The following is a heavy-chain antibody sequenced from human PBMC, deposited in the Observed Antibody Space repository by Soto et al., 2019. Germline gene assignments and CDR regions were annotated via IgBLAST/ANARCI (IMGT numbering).Heavy chain of an antibody. CDR3: ARDQGITTFGVYSMYYYGMDV. J-gene: IGHJ6*02. CDR1: GYTFTSSG. Sequence: QVQLVQSGAEVKKPGASVKVSCKASGYTFTSSGISWVRQAPGQGLEWMGWISTDNGNTKYAQHLQGRVSMTTDTSTSTAYMDLTSLRSDDTAVYYCARDQGITTFGVYSMYYYGMDVWGQGTTVTVSS. V-gene: IGHV1-18*01. CDR2: ISTDNGNT. D-gene: IGHD3-3*01.